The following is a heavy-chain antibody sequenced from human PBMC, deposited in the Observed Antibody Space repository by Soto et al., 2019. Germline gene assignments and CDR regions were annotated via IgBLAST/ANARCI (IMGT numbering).Heavy chain of an antibody. Sequence: SETLSLTCTVSGGSISSYYWSWIRQPPGKGLEWIGYIYYSGSTNYNPSLKSRVTISVDTSKNQFSLKLSSVTAADTAVYYCARIAGYSGYNYYYYYMDVWGKGTMVTVS. CDR1: GGSISSYY. V-gene: IGHV4-59*08. J-gene: IGHJ6*03. CDR2: IYYSGST. CDR3: ARIAGYSGYNYYYYYMDV. D-gene: IGHD5-12*01.